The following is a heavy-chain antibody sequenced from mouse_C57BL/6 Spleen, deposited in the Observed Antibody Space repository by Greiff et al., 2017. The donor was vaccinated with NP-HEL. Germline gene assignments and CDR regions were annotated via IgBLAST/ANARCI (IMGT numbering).Heavy chain of an antibody. J-gene: IGHJ2*01. D-gene: IGHD1-1*01. CDR2: IDPEDGET. V-gene: IGHV14-2*01. CDR1: GFNIKDYS. Sequence: VQLQQSGAELVKPGASVKLSCTASGFNIKDYSMHWVKQRTEQGLEWIGRIDPEDGETKYAPKFQGKATIAADTSSNTAYLQLSSLTSEDTAVYYCAKFITTAAYYCDYGGQGTTLTVAS. CDR3: AKFITTAAYYCDY.